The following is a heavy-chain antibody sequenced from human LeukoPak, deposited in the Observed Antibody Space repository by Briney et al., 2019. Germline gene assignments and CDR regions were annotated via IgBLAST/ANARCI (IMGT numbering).Heavy chain of an antibody. Sequence: PGGSLRLSCAASGFTFSSYWMTWVRQAPGKGLEWVSYISSSGSTIYYADSVKGRFTISRDNAKNSLYLQMNSLRAEDTAVYYCARASGSASHSGDYWGQGTLVTVSS. CDR1: GFTFSSYW. J-gene: IGHJ4*02. D-gene: IGHD3-10*01. CDR3: ARASGSASHSGDY. CDR2: ISSSGSTI. V-gene: IGHV3-48*04.